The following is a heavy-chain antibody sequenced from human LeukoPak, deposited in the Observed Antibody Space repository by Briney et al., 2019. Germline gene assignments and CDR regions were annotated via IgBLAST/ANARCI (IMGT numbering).Heavy chain of an antibody. V-gene: IGHV1-2*02. Sequence: ASVKVSCKASGYTFTGYYMYWVRQAPGQGLEWVGWSNPNSGGTNYAQKFQGRVTMTRDTSISTAYMELSRLRSDDTAVYYCARVLQDDYIWGSYRPFDYWGQGTLVTVSS. CDR1: GYTFTGYY. J-gene: IGHJ4*02. D-gene: IGHD3-16*02. CDR3: ARVLQDDYIWGSYRPFDY. CDR2: SNPNSGGT.